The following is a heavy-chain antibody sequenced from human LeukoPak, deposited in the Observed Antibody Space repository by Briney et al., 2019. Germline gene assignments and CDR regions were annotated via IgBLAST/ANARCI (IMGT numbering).Heavy chain of an antibody. J-gene: IGHJ3*02. CDR3: AKDLWSGGSCCDAFDI. Sequence: PGASLRLSCAASGFTFSSYAMSWVRQAPGKGLEWVSGISGSGGSTYYADAVKGRFTISRDNPKNTLYLQMNSLRVEDTAVYYCAKDLWSGGSCCDAFDIWGQGTMVTVSS. CDR2: ISGSGGST. V-gene: IGHV3-23*01. D-gene: IGHD2-15*01. CDR1: GFTFSSYA.